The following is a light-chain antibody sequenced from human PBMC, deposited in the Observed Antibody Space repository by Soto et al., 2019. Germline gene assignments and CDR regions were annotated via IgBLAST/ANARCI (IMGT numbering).Light chain of an antibody. Sequence: QSALTQPASVSGSPGQSIAISCTGNSNDVGGYEYVSWYQQHPGKAPTLLISKVSNRPSGVSDRFSGSKSGNTASLTVSGLQAEDEADYYCSSFTSAYTFVFGSGTKRTVL. CDR1: SNDVGGYEY. V-gene: IGLV2-14*01. CDR2: KVS. CDR3: SSFTSAYTFV. J-gene: IGLJ1*01.